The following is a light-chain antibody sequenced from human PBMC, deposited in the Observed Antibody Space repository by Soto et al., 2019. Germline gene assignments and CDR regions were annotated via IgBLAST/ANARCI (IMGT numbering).Light chain of an antibody. CDR3: QQRSNWPPT. CDR1: QTISTW. Sequence: DIQVTQSPPTLSASVGDRVTITCRASQTISTWMAWYQQKPGKAPNLLVYDASTLQSGVASRFSGSGSGTEFTLTISRLEPEDFAVYYCQQRSNWPPTFGQGTKGDIK. V-gene: IGKV1-5*01. J-gene: IGKJ1*01. CDR2: DAS.